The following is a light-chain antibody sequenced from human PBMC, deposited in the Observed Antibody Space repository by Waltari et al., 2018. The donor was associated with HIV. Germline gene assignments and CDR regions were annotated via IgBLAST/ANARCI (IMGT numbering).Light chain of an antibody. CDR1: QNVFYSSTKRNY. J-gene: IGKJ4*01. CDR2: WAS. Sequence: DIVMTQSPDSLAVSLGERATIKCKSSQNVFYSSTKRNYLSWYQQKAGQPPKLIIYWASSRQSGVPDRFSGSGSGTDFTLTISSLQAEDVAVYFCQQTYTIPPTFGGGTKVEIK. CDR3: QQTYTIPPT. V-gene: IGKV4-1*01.